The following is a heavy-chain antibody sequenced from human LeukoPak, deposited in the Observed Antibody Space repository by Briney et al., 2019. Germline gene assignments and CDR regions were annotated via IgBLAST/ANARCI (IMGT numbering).Heavy chain of an antibody. J-gene: IGHJ2*01. Sequence: PGGSLRLSCAASGFNSNNYNMNWVRQAPGKGLEWVSYITLSSSTTYYADSVKGRFTISRDNAKKSLYLQMNSLRTEDTAVYYCAKAGPTTVTDHRDWYFDLWGRGTLVTVSS. CDR3: AKAGPTTVTDHRDWYFDL. V-gene: IGHV3-48*01. CDR2: ITLSSSTT. CDR1: GFNSNNYN. D-gene: IGHD4-17*01.